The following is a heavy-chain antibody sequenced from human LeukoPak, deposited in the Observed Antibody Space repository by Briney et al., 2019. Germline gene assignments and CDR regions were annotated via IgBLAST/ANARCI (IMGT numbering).Heavy chain of an antibody. CDR2: ISYDGSNK. CDR3: AREDYRYYYSGMDV. D-gene: IGHD4-11*01. Sequence: GGSLRLSCTASGFTFSNYAMHWVRQAPGKGLEWVAVISYDGSNKYYADSVKGRFTISRDNSKNTLYLQMNSLRAEDTAVYYCAREDYRYYYSGMDVWGQGTTVTVSS. J-gene: IGHJ6*02. CDR1: GFTFSNYA. V-gene: IGHV3-30-3*01.